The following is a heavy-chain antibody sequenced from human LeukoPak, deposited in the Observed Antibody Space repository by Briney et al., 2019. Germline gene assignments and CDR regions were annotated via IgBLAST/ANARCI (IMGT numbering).Heavy chain of an antibody. CDR3: ARAPAGNYYYMDV. V-gene: IGHV3-48*01. D-gene: IGHD6-19*01. Sequence: GGSLRLSCAASGFTFSSYAMNWVRQAPGKGLEWVSYISSSSSTIYYADSVKGRFTISRDNAKNSLYLQMNSLRAEDTAVYYCARAPAGNYYYMDVWGKGTTVTISS. CDR2: ISSSSSTI. J-gene: IGHJ6*03. CDR1: GFTFSSYA.